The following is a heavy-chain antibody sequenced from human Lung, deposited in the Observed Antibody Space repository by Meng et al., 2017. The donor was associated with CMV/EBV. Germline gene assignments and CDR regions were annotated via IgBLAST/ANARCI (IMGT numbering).Heavy chain of an antibody. CDR1: GYTFTNYG. D-gene: IGHD1-26*01. CDR3: ARVEVGITSGDY. V-gene: IGHV1-18*01. J-gene: IGHJ4*02. CDR2: INAYNGDT. Sequence: AQVVHSGGEVKKPGASVKVACKASGYTFTNYGITWVRQAPGQGLEWMGWINAYNGDTNYAQTLQGRVTMTTDTSTSTAYMELRSLRSDDTAVYYCARVEVGITSGDYWGQGTLVTVSS.